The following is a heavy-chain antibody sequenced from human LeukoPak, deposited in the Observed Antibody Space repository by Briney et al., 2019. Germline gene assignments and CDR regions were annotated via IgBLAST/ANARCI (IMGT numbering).Heavy chain of an antibody. CDR2: ISSSSSYI. CDR1: GFTFSSYS. D-gene: IGHD6-13*01. J-gene: IGHJ4*02. CDR3: AREQRPGIAAAGTD. Sequence: GGSLRLSCAASGFTFSSYSMNWVRQAPGKGLEWVSSISSSSSYIYYADSVKGRFTISRDNAKNSLYLQMNSLRAEDMAVYYCAREQRPGIAAAGTDWGQGTLVTVSS. V-gene: IGHV3-21*01.